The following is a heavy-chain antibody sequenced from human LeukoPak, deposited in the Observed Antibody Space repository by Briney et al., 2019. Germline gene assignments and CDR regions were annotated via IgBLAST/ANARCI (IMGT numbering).Heavy chain of an antibody. CDR2: ISYDGSNK. V-gene: IGHV3-30-3*01. D-gene: IGHD6-19*01. Sequence: GGSLRLSCAASGFTFSSYAMHWVRQAPGKGLEWVAVISYDGSNKYYADSVKGRFTISRDNAKNSLYLQMNSLRAEDTAVYYCARVLAVAGLNWFDPWGQGTLVTVSS. CDR1: GFTFSSYA. J-gene: IGHJ5*02. CDR3: ARVLAVAGLNWFDP.